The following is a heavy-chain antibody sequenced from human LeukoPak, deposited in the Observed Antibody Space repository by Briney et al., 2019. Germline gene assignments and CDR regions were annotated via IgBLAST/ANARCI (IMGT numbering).Heavy chain of an antibody. V-gene: IGHV3-30-3*01. D-gene: IGHD6-13*01. CDR1: GFTLRTYA. CDR2: VSSDGSKK. CDR3: AKDYRQQLVPFDY. Sequence: GGSLRLSCVASGFTLRTYAMHWVRQAPGKGLEWVAVVSSDGSKKFYSDSVKGHFTISRDNSRNTLYLQMNSLRAEDKAVYYCAKDYRQQLVPFDYWGQGTLVTVSS. J-gene: IGHJ4*02.